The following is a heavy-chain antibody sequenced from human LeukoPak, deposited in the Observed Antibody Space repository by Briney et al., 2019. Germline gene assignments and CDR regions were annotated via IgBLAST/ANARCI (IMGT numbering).Heavy chain of an antibody. CDR1: GFSFSDSY. CDR3: ARDPRTVRI. V-gene: IGHV3-11*06. D-gene: IGHD1-1*01. J-gene: IGHJ4*02. Sequence: GGSLRLSCAASGFSFSDSYMTWVRQAPGKGLEWLSYISGNSGDINYADSVKGRFTISRDNAKNSLYLQMNSLRVEDTAVYYCARDPRTVRIWGQGTLVTVSS. CDR2: ISGNSGDI.